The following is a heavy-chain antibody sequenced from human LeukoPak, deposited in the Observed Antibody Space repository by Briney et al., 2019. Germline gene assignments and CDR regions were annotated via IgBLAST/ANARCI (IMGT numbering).Heavy chain of an antibody. CDR3: ARDGGVGWELLDY. J-gene: IGHJ4*02. Sequence: ASVKVSCKASGYTFTSYYMHWVRQAHGQGLEWMGIINPNGGSTTYAQKFQGRVTMTRDTSTSTVYMDLSSLRSEDTAVYYCARDGGVGWELLDYWGQGTLVTVSS. CDR1: GYTFTSYY. D-gene: IGHD1-26*01. CDR2: INPNGGST. V-gene: IGHV1-46*01.